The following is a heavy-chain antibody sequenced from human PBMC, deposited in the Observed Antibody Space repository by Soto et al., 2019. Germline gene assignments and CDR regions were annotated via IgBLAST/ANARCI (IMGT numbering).Heavy chain of an antibody. J-gene: IGHJ2*01. CDR1: GFTFGPYW. V-gene: IGHV3-7*01. D-gene: IGHD3-16*01. CDR3: ARPYTVAGSSYWCFDL. CDR2: IKQDGSEK. Sequence: EVQLVESGGGLVQPGGSLRLSCAASGFTFGPYWMTWVRQAPGKGLEWVAKIKQDGSEKYYVDSVKGRFTISRDNTKTSLYLQMNSLRGEDTAVYYCARPYTVAGSSYWCFDLWGRGTLVTVSS.